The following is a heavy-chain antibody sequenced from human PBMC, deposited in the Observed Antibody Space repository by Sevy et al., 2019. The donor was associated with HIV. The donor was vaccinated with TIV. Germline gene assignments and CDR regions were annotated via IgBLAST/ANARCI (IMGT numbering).Heavy chain of an antibody. V-gene: IGHV1-2*02. J-gene: IGHJ6*02. Sequence: ASVKVSCKASGYTFTGYYIHWVRQAPGQGLEWMGWMKINTGGTNYPQKFLGRVTMTRDTSISTVYMELSRLTSDDTAVYYCATMGGYYGAYSGMDVWGQGTTVTVSS. D-gene: IGHD3-10*01. CDR3: ATMGGYYGAYSGMDV. CDR1: GYTFTGYY. CDR2: MKINTGGT.